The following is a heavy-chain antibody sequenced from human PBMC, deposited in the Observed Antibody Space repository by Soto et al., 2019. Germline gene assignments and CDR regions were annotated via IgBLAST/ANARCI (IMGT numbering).Heavy chain of an antibody. CDR3: ARARDSSHLDY. CDR1: GGTFSRYA. D-gene: IGHD3-22*01. Sequence: SVKVSCKASGGTFSRYAIRWLRQAPGQGLEWMGGIIPILGTTDYAEKFQGRVTITADKSTSTAYMELTSLRPEDTAVYYCARARDSSHLDYWGQGTPVTVSS. CDR2: IIPILGTT. V-gene: IGHV1-69*06. J-gene: IGHJ4*02.